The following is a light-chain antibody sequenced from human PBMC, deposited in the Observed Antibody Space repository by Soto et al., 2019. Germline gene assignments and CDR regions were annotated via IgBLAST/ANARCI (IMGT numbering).Light chain of an antibody. Sequence: DVQRTQSPSTVSASVGYRVTITGRASQSISSWLAWYQQKPGKAPKLLIYKASSLESGVPSRFSGSGSGTEFTLTISSLQPDEFATYYCQQYNSYPWTGGQRTKL. CDR2: KAS. J-gene: IGKJ1*01. V-gene: IGKV1-5*03. CDR3: QQYNSYPWT. CDR1: QSISSW.